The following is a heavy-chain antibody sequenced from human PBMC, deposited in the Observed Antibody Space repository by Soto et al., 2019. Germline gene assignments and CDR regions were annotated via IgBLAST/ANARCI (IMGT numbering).Heavy chain of an antibody. D-gene: IGHD3-10*01. CDR3: ARAATVVRGVISWFDP. V-gene: IGHV4-59*01. J-gene: IGHJ5*02. CDR1: GGSISSYY. Sequence: SETLSLTCTVSGGSISSYYWSWIRQPPGKGLEWIGYIYYSGSTNYNPSLKSRVTISVDTSKNQFSLKLSSVTAADTAVYYCARAATVVRGVISWFDPWGQGTLVTVSS. CDR2: IYYSGST.